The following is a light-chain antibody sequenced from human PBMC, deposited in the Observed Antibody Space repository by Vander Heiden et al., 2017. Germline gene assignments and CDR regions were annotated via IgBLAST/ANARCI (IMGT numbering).Light chain of an antibody. CDR2: KDS. CDR3: QSADSSGTYQV. J-gene: IGLJ1*01. Sequence: SYYLTQPPSVSVSPGQTARITCSGDAFPKHYAYWYQQKPGQAPVMVIYKDSERPSGIPERFSGSSSGTTVTLTISGVQAEDEADYYCQSADSSGTYQVFGTGTKVTVL. CDR1: AFPKHY. V-gene: IGLV3-25*03.